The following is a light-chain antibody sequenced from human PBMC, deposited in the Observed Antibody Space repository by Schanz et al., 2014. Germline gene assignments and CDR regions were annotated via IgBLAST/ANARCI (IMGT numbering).Light chain of an antibody. Sequence: QSALTQPASVSGSPGQSITLSCTGTSSDVGTFNYVSWYQQSPGKAPKLMIYGVSNRPSGVSNRFSGSKSGNTASLTISGLQAEDEADYYCASASSDPFYWVFGGGTKLTVL. CDR2: GVS. CDR1: SSDVGTFNY. J-gene: IGLJ3*02. V-gene: IGLV2-14*01. CDR3: ASASSDPFYWV.